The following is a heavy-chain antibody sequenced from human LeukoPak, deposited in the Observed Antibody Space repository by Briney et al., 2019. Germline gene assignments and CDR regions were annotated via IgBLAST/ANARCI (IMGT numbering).Heavy chain of an antibody. D-gene: IGHD1-26*01. CDR3: AREVGAHDAFDI. V-gene: IGHV4-59*01. CDR2: IYYSGST. J-gene: IGHJ3*02. Sequence: SETLSLTCTVSGGSISSYYWSWIRQPPGKGLEWIGYIYYSGSTNYNPSLKSRVTISVDTSKNQFPLKLSSVTAADTAVYYCAREVGAHDAFDIWGQGTMVTVSS. CDR1: GGSISSYY.